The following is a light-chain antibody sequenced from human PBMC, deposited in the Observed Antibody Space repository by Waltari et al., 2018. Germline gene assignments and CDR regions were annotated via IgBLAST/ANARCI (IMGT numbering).Light chain of an antibody. CDR1: SSDVGGHNY. CDR3: SSYTSSSTRV. Sequence: QSALTQPASVSGSPGQSITISCTGTSSDVGGHNYVPWYQQHPGNAPKLMIYDVSKRPSGVSNRFSGSKSGNTASLTISGLQAEDEADYYCSSYTSSSTRVFGGGTKLTVL. V-gene: IGLV2-14*01. CDR2: DVS. J-gene: IGLJ3*02.